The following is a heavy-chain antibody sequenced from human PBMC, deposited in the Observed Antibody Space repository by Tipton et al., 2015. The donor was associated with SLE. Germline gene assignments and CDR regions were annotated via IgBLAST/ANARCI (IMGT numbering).Heavy chain of an antibody. J-gene: IGHJ5*02. CDR2: LRFDGSNE. V-gene: IGHV3-30*02. CDR1: GFTFSNYN. CDR3: AKDSGSSWYSGWFDP. D-gene: IGHD6-13*01. Sequence: SLRLSCVGSGFTFSNYNMNWVRQSPGKGLEWVASLRFDGSNENYADSVKGRFTVSRDNSKNILYLQMNSLRADDTAVYYCAKDSGSSWYSGWFDPWGQGTLVTVSS.